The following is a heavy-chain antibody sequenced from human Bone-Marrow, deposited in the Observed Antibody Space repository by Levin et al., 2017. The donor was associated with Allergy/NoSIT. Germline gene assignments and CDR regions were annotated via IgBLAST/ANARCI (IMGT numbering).Heavy chain of an antibody. CDR2: INPNNDGT. CDR3: ARTGVAAGRKDFDS. Sequence: GESLKISCQASGYTFTGYYLHWVRQAPGQGLEWMGRINPNNDGTNYAQKFQGRVTMTRDTSISTAYMELSRLSSDDTAVYYCARTGVAAGRKDFDSWGQGTLVTVSS. CDR1: GYTFTGYY. V-gene: IGHV1-2*06. D-gene: IGHD6-13*01. J-gene: IGHJ4*02.